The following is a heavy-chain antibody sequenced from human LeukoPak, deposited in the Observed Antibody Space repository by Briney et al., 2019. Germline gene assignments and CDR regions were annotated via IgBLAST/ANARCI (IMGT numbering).Heavy chain of an antibody. V-gene: IGHV3-23*01. Sequence: PGGSLRLSCAASGFTFSSYAMSWVRQAPGKGLEWVSLISGSGGSTYYADSVKGRFTISRDNAKNSLYLQMNSLRAEDTAVYYCASGPMSFDYWGQGTLVTVSS. J-gene: IGHJ4*02. D-gene: IGHD1-26*01. CDR3: ASGPMSFDY. CDR1: GFTFSSYA. CDR2: ISGSGGST.